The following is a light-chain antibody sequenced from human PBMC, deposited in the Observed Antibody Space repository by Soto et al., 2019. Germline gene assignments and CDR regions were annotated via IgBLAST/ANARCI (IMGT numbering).Light chain of an antibody. V-gene: IGLV2-14*01. Sequence: QSALTQPASVSGSVGQSITISCTGTSSDVGGYDFVSWYQHHPGKAPKLIIYEVRTRPSGVSDRFSGSKSGNTASLTISGLQAEDEADYYCSSYAGNDRLGVFGGGTKLTVL. J-gene: IGLJ2*01. CDR2: EVR. CDR3: SSYAGNDRLGV. CDR1: SSDVGGYDF.